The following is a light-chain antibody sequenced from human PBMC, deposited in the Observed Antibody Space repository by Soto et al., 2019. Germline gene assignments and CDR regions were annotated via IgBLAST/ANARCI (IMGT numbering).Light chain of an antibody. CDR1: SSDVGSYNL. Sequence: QAVVTQPASVSGSPGQSITISCTGTSSDVGSYNLVSWYQQHPGKAPKLMIYEVSKRPSGVSNRFSGSKSGNTASLTISGLQAEDEADYYCCSYAGSSTHVFGTGTKVTVL. V-gene: IGLV2-23*02. CDR3: CSYAGSSTHV. CDR2: EVS. J-gene: IGLJ1*01.